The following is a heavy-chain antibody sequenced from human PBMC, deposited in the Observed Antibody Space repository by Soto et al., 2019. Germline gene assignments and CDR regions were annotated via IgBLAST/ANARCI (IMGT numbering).Heavy chain of an antibody. V-gene: IGHV3-30*18. CDR2: ISYDGSNK. J-gene: IGHJ4*02. CDR3: AKDTSGSYDGLCDY. CDR1: GFTFSSYG. D-gene: IGHD1-26*01. Sequence: QVQLVESGGGVVQPGRSLRLSCAASGFTFSSYGMHWVRQAPGKGLEWVAVISYDGSNKYYADSVKGRFTISRDNSKNTLYLQMNSLRAEDTAVYYCAKDTSGSYDGLCDYWGQGTLVTVSS.